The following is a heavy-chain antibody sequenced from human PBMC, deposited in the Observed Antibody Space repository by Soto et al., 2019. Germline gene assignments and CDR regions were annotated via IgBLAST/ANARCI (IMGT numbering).Heavy chain of an antibody. V-gene: IGHV3-30*18. CDR3: VKDKGAAAGFDY. Sequence: QAHLVESGGGVVQPGRSLRLSCAASGFTFSNNGMHWVRQAPGKGLEWMGVISYEGSEKYYAGSVKGRFTISRDNSKNTLYLQLDTLRAEDTAIYYRVKDKGAAAGFDYWGQGILVTVSS. J-gene: IGHJ4*02. CDR1: GFTFSNNG. CDR2: ISYEGSEK. D-gene: IGHD6-13*01.